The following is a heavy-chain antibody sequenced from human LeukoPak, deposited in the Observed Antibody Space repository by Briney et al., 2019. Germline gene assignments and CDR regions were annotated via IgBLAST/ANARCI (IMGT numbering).Heavy chain of an antibody. CDR1: GGTFSSYA. Sequence: GASVKVSCKASGGTFSSYAISWVRQAPGQGLEWMGGIIPIFGTANYAQKFQGRVTITTDESTSTAYMELSSLRSEDTAVYYCARGSQKAARHGYYYYMDVWGKGTTVTVSS. CDR2: IIPIFGTA. CDR3: ARGSQKAARHGYYYYMDV. J-gene: IGHJ6*03. D-gene: IGHD6-6*01. V-gene: IGHV1-69*05.